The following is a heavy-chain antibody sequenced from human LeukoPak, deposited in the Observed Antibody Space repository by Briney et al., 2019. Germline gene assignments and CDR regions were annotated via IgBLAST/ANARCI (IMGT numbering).Heavy chain of an antibody. D-gene: IGHD5-18*01. CDR1: GFTFDDYA. CDR2: ISWNSGSI. CDR3: ASIQVPGD. V-gene: IGHV3-9*01. Sequence: GGSLRLSCAASGFTFDDYAMHWVRQAPGKGLEWVSGISWNSGSIGYADSVKGRFTISRDNAKNSLYLQMNSLRAEDTAVYYCASIQVPGDWGQGTLVTVSS. J-gene: IGHJ4*02.